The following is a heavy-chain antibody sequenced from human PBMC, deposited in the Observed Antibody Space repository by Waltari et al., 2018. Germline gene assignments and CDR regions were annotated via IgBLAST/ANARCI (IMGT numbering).Heavy chain of an antibody. J-gene: IGHJ4*02. V-gene: IGHV4-4*02. CDR1: GDSVTNNYW. Sequence: QLQLQESGPGLVRPSGTLSLACGVSGDSVTNNYWWSWVRQSPGKGLEWIGQNQGSGRANSNPSFGSRVSVSIDTSNNEFSLKVTSATAADTTIYYCARDRVRGLYLDSWGQGILVTVSP. CDR2: NQGSGRA. CDR3: ARDRVRGLYLDS.